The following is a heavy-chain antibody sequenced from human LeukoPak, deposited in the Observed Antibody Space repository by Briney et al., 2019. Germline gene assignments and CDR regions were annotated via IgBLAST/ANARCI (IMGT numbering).Heavy chain of an antibody. CDR3: AKDLCTRYFDY. Sequence: PGGSLRLHCTASGFSFSNYGMQWVRQAPGQGLEWVTFLRSDGSIKYYEDSVQGRFTISRDNSKNTLFLQMNSLRAEDTAVYYCAKDLCTRYFDYWGQGTLVTVSS. CDR1: GFSFSNYG. J-gene: IGHJ4*02. CDR2: LRSDGSIK. D-gene: IGHD2-2*01. V-gene: IGHV3-30*02.